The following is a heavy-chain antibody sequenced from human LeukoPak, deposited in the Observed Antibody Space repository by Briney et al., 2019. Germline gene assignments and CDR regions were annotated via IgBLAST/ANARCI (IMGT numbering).Heavy chain of an antibody. CDR1: GFTFSSYA. CDR3: ASASGSSWSVEIDY. V-gene: IGHV3-30-3*01. J-gene: IGHJ4*02. Sequence: PGRSLRLSCAASGFTFSSYALHWVRQAPGKGLEWVAVISYDGSNKYYADSVKGRFTISRDNSKNTLYLQMNSLRAEDTAVYHCASASGSSWSVEIDYWGQGTLVTVSS. CDR2: ISYDGSNK. D-gene: IGHD6-13*01.